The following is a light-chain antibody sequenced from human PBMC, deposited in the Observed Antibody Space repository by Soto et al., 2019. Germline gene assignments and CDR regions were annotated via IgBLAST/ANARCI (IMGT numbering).Light chain of an antibody. CDR2: EVS. V-gene: IGLV2-14*01. J-gene: IGLJ1*01. CDR3: SSYTSSSGYV. Sequence: QSALTQPASVSGSPGQSITISCTGTSSDVGGYNYVSWYQQHPGKAPKLMIYEVSNRPSGVSNRFSGSKSGNTASLTISGLQAEDEADYYCSSYTSSSGYVFGTGTKATVL. CDR1: SSDVGGYNY.